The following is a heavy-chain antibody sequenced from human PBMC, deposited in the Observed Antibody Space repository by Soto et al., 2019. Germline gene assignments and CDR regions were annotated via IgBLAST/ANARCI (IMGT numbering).Heavy chain of an antibody. V-gene: IGHV4-59*01. Sequence: PSETLSLTCTVSGGSISSYYWSWIRQPPGKGLEWIGYIYYSGSTNYNPSLKSRVTISVDTSKNQFSLKLSSVTAADTAVYYCAREFNLVFDYWGQGTLVTVSS. CDR2: IYYSGST. CDR3: AREFNLVFDY. J-gene: IGHJ4*02. CDR1: GGSISSYY.